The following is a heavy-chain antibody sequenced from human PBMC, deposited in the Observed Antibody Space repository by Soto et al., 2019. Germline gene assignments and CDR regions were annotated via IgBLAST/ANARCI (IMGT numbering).Heavy chain of an antibody. Sequence: QVHLVQSGAEVKKSGASVKVSCKGSGYDFTTYCITWVRQAPGQGLECMAWISAHNGKTDYAQKLQCRVTVTRDTSKSTAYMELRSLRSDDTAVYYCARGRYGDYWGQGALVTVSS. V-gene: IGHV1-18*01. J-gene: IGHJ4*02. CDR3: ARGRYGDY. CDR1: GYDFTTYC. D-gene: IGHD1-1*01. CDR2: ISAHNGKT.